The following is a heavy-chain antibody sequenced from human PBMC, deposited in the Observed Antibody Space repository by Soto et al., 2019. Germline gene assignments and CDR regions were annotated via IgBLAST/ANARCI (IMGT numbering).Heavy chain of an antibody. J-gene: IGHJ6*02. CDR3: ARQGDNYDFWSGFAWPASMDV. CDR2: IIPIFGTA. Sequence: SVKVSCKASGGTFSSYAISWVRQAPGQGLEWMGGIIPIFGTANYAQKFQGRVTITADKSTSTAYMELSSLRSEETAVYYCARQGDNYDFWSGFAWPASMDVWGQGTTVTVSS. V-gene: IGHV1-69*06. D-gene: IGHD3-3*01. CDR1: GGTFSSYA.